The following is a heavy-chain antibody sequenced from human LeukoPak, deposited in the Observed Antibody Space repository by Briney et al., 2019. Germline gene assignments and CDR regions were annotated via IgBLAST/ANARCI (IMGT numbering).Heavy chain of an antibody. CDR1: GGSFSGYY. D-gene: IGHD6-19*01. J-gene: IGHJ4*02. Sequence: ETLSLTCAVYGGSFSGYYWSWIRQPPGKGLEWVGRIKSHTDGGTADYTAPVKGRFTISRDDSKNTLYLQMNSLKDEDTGVYYCTTASPRCCSGLGYWGQGTLVTVSS. CDR3: TTASPRCCSGLGY. CDR2: IKSHTDGGTA. V-gene: IGHV3-15*01.